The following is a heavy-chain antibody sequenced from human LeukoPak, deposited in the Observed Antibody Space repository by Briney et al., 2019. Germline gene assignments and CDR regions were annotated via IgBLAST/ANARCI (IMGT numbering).Heavy chain of an antibody. CDR2: LHHSGRT. CDR3: ARVGPVLRYFDLDY. Sequence: SETLSLTCAVSGASISESSNFWGWIRQPPGKEMEWIGSLHHSGRTYYTPSLKSRVTISEDSSKNHISLKMTSVTVADTAVYYCARVGPVLRYFDLDYWGQGTLVTVSS. CDR1: GASISESSNF. V-gene: IGHV4-39*07. D-gene: IGHD3-9*01. J-gene: IGHJ4*02.